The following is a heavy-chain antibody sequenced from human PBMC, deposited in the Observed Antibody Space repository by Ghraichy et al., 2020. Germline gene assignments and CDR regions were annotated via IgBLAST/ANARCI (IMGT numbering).Heavy chain of an antibody. D-gene: IGHD4-17*01. J-gene: IGHJ3*02. V-gene: IGHV3-73*01. CDR2: IRSKANSYAT. CDR3: TTPAGYGDYGNAFDI. CDR1: GFTFRDSA. Sequence: LSLTCAASGFTFRDSAIHWVRQASGKGLEWVGRIRSKANSYATANAASVRGRFTISRDDSKNTAYLQMNSLTTEDTAVYYCTTPAGYGDYGNAFDIWGQGTMVTVSS.